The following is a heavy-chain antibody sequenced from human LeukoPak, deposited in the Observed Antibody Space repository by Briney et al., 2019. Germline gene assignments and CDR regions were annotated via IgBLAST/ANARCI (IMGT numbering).Heavy chain of an antibody. J-gene: IGHJ5*02. Sequence: ASVKVSCKASGYSFADYYMHWVRQAPGQGLEWMGWISAYNGNTNYAQKLQGRVTMTTDTSTSTAYVELRSLRSDDTAVYYCARAGYWFDPWGQGTLVTVSS. CDR2: ISAYNGNT. V-gene: IGHV1-18*04. CDR3: ARAGYWFDP. CDR1: GYSFADYY.